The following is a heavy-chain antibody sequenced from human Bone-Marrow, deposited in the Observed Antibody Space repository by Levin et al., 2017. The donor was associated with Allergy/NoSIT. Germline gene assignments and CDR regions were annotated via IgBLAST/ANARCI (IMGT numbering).Heavy chain of an antibody. CDR1: GFTFNMYA. V-gene: IGHV3-23*01. J-gene: IGHJ4*02. D-gene: IGHD6-6*01. Sequence: GGSLRLSCVGSGFTFNMYAMNWVRQAPGKGLEWVSTISASGESTHYADSVRGRFTVSRDNSKNTVSLQMNGLGADDTAVYFCAKDVEYSGSLGRLDYWGQGSLVTVSS. CDR3: AKDVEYSGSLGRLDY. CDR2: ISASGEST.